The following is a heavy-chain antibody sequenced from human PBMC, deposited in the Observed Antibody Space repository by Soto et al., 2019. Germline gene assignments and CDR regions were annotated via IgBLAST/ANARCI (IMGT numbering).Heavy chain of an antibody. V-gene: IGHV5-10-1*01. CDR1: GYSFTSYW. CDR3: ARRHRTSIYYYYGRDV. J-gene: IGHJ6*02. D-gene: IGHD2-21*01. Sequence: PGESLKISCKGSGYSFTSYWISWVRQMPGKGLEWMGRIDPSDSYTNYSPSFQGHVTISADKSISTAYLQWSSLKASDTAMYYCARRHRTSIYYYYGRDVWGQGTTVTVSS. CDR2: IDPSDSYT.